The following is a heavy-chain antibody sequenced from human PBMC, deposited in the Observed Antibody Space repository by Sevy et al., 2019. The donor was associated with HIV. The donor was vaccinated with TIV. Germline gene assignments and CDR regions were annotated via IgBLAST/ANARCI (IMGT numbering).Heavy chain of an antibody. J-gene: IGHJ3*02. V-gene: IGHV1-2*02. CDR1: GYMFSDYS. CDR3: VREDNIAPRTLLSFDI. Sequence: ASVKVSCKATGYMFSDYSMHWVRQAPGQGLEWMAIINPNSGVTIYAQKFRGRVSLTRDTSMSTAYMELSALTSDDTAVYYCVREDNIAPRTLLSFDIWGQGTMVTVSS. CDR2: INPNSGVT. D-gene: IGHD3-16*02.